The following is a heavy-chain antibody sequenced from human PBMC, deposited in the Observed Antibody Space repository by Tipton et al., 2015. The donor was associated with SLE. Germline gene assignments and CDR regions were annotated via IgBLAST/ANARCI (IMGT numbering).Heavy chain of an antibody. CDR2: ISFDSNYI. J-gene: IGHJ4*02. Sequence: SLRLSCAASGFSFSTYSMNWVRQAPGKGLEWVSSISFDSNYIYYADSVKGRFTISRDSAKNSLFLQMNSLRAEDTALYYCAKDPTMVQGVIMGGEFDYWGQGTLVTVSS. D-gene: IGHD3-10*01. CDR3: AKDPTMVQGVIMGGEFDY. V-gene: IGHV3-21*04. CDR1: GFSFSTYS.